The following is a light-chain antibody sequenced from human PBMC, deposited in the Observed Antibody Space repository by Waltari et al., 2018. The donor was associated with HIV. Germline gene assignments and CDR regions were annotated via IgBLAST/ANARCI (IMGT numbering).Light chain of an antibody. Sequence: DLQLTQSPSFLSASIGDRVTITCRASQNIYSYLVCYQQKPGRAPQVLIYATSSLQSGFPSRFSGSGSGTEFALTITNLQPDDFATYYCQQVNGYPLTFGGGTKVEIK. V-gene: IGKV1-9*01. J-gene: IGKJ4*01. CDR2: ATS. CDR3: QQVNGYPLT. CDR1: QNIYSY.